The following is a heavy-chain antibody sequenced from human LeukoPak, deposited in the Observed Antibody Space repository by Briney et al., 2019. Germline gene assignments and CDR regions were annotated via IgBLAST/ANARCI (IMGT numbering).Heavy chain of an antibody. D-gene: IGHD2-15*01. CDR2: IRYDGSNK. CDR3: AKETKGYCSGGSCYSFDY. V-gene: IGHV3-30*02. J-gene: IGHJ4*02. Sequence: GGSLRLSCAASGFTFSSYGMHWVRQAPGKGLEWMAFIRYDGSNKYYADSVKGRFTISRDNSKNTLYLQMNSLRAEDTAVYYCAKETKGYCSGGSCYSFDYWGQGTLVTVSS. CDR1: GFTFSSYG.